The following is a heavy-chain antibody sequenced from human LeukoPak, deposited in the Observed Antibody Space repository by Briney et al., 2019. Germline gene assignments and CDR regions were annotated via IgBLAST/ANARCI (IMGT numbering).Heavy chain of an antibody. D-gene: IGHD2-21*02. CDR1: GGSISSGSYY. CDR2: IYTSGST. V-gene: IGHV4-61*02. J-gene: IGHJ6*03. CDR3: ARDSCGGDCYSGYYYMDV. Sequence: SETLSLTCTVSGGSISSGSYYWSWIRQPAGKGLEWIGRIYTSGSTNYNPSLKSRVTISVDTSKNQFFLKLSSVTAADTTVYYCARDSCGGDCYSGYYYMDVWGKGTTVTISS.